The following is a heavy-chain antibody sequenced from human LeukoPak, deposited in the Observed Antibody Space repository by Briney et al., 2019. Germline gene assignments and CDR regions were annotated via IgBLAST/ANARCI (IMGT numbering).Heavy chain of an antibody. V-gene: IGHV4-30-2*01. CDR2: IYHSGST. J-gene: IGHJ2*01. CDR1: GGSISSGGYY. CDR3: ARDTSGCFDL. Sequence: SETLSLTCTVSGGSISSGGYYWSWIRQPPGKGLEWIGYIYHSGSTYYNPSLKSRVTISVDRSKNQFSLKLSSVTAADTAVYYCARDTSGCFDLWGRGTLVTVSS.